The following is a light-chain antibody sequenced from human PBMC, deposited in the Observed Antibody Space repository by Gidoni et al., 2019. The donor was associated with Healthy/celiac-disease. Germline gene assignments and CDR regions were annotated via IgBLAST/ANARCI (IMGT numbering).Light chain of an antibody. CDR3: QQYNNWPPWT. Sequence: PPPVSPGERAPLSCRASQSVSSNLAWYQQKPGQAPRLLIYGASTRATGIPARFSGSGSGTEFTLTISSLQSEDFAVYYCQQYNNWPPWTFGQGTKVEIK. J-gene: IGKJ1*01. V-gene: IGKV3-15*01. CDR1: QSVSSN. CDR2: GAS.